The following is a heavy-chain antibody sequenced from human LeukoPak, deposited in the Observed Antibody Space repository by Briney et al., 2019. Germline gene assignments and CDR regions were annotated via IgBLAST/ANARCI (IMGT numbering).Heavy chain of an antibody. CDR1: GFTFSGSA. Sequence: GGSLRLSCAASGFTFSGSAMHWVRQASGKGLEWVGRIRSKVKNYATGYAASLKGRFTISRDDSKNTTYLQMNSLKTEDTAVYYCSRESTMIVVGRHYWGQGMLVTVSS. V-gene: IGHV3-73*01. J-gene: IGHJ4*02. D-gene: IGHD3-22*01. CDR2: IRSKVKNYAT. CDR3: SRESTMIVVGRHY.